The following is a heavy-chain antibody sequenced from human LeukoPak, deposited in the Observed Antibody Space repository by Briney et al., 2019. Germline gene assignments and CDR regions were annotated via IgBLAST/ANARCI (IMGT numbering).Heavy chain of an antibody. CDR2: MNPNSGNT. CDR1: GYTFTSYD. CDR3: ARLKIVPASRTSGYQPFEP. Sequence: ASVKVSCKASGYTFTSYDINWVRQATGQGLEWMGWMNPNSGNTGYAQKFQGRVTMTRNTSISTAYMELSSLRSEDTAVYYCARLKIVPASRTSGYQPFEPWGQGTLVTVSS. J-gene: IGHJ5*02. D-gene: IGHD3-3*01. V-gene: IGHV1-8*01.